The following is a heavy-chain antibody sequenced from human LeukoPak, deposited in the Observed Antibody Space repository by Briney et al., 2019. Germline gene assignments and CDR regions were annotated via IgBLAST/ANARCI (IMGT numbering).Heavy chain of an antibody. D-gene: IGHD3-22*01. CDR3: ARNYYESSGYYSNFDY. J-gene: IGHJ4*02. Sequence: SETLSLTCTVSGGSISSYYWTWIRQPARKGLEWIGRIYTSGSTNYNPSLKSRVTISVDTSKNQFSLKLSSVTAADTAVYYCARNYYESSGYYSNFDYWGQGTLVTVSS. CDR2: IYTSGST. V-gene: IGHV4-4*07. CDR1: GGSISSYY.